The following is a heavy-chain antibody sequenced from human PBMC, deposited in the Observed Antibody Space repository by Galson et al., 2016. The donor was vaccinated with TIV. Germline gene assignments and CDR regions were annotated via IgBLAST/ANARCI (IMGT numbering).Heavy chain of an antibody. D-gene: IGHD3-10*01. Sequence: SVKVSCKASGDTFSNYAISWVRQAPGQGPEWMGRINPIFHTATYAQKLQARVTIMADKSTTTIYMELNSLRSEDTAVYYCAREMSFIFRGAFDMWGQGTMVTVSS. CDR3: AREMSFIFRGAFDM. V-gene: IGHV1-69*06. J-gene: IGHJ3*02. CDR2: INPIFHTA. CDR1: GDTFSNYA.